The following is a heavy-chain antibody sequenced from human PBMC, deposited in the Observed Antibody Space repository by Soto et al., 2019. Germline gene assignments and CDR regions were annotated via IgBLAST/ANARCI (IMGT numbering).Heavy chain of an antibody. Sequence: LSLTCTVSGGSISSYYWSWIRQPPGKGLEWIGYIYYSGSTNYNPSLKSRVTISVDTSKNQFSLKLSSVTAADTAVYYCARRVYYGSGSYYFDYWGQGTLVTVSS. CDR2: IYYSGST. V-gene: IGHV4-59*01. CDR3: ARRVYYGSGSYYFDY. D-gene: IGHD3-10*01. CDR1: GGSISSYY. J-gene: IGHJ4*02.